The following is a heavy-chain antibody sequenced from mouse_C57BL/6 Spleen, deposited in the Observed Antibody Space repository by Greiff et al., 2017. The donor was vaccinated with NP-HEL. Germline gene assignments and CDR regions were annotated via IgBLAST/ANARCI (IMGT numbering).Heavy chain of an antibody. V-gene: IGHV5-9*01. CDR1: GFTFSSYT. CDR2: ISGGGGNT. CDR3: ARHGSSWYYYAMDY. J-gene: IGHJ4*01. D-gene: IGHD1-1*01. Sequence: EVNVVESGGGLVKPGGSLKLSCAASGFTFSSYTMSWVRQTPEKRLEWVATISGGGGNTYYPDSVKGRFTISRDNAKNTLYLQMSSLRSEDTALYYCARHGSSWYYYAMDYWGQGTSVTVSS.